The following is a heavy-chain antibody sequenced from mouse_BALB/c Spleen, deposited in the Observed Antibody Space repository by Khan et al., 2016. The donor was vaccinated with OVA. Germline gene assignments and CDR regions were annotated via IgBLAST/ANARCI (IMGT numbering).Heavy chain of an antibody. Sequence: DLVKPGASVKLSCKASGYTFTSYWINWIKQRPGQGLEWIGRIAPGSGSDYYNDMFKGKATLTIDTSSRTAYIQGRSLASEDCAVYFCASSNCCVSGLYAMDYWGQETSVTITS. D-gene: IGHD1-3*01. J-gene: IGHJ4*01. CDR1: GYTFTSYW. CDR2: IAPGSGSD. CDR3: ASSNCCVSGLYAMDY. V-gene: IGHV1S41*01.